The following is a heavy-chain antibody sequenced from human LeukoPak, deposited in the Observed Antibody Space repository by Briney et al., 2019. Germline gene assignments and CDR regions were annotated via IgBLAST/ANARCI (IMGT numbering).Heavy chain of an antibody. CDR3: TTDFRGTNPFAY. D-gene: IGHD3-10*01. CDR2: IRSEVDGGIT. Sequence: GGSLRLSCAVSGFTFTNAWMGWVRQAPGKGLEWVGRIRSEVDGGITDYAAPVKGRFTISRDDSKNTLYLQLNSLKTEDTAVYYCTTDFRGTNPFAYWGQGTLVTVSS. J-gene: IGHJ4*02. CDR1: GFTFTNAW. V-gene: IGHV3-15*01.